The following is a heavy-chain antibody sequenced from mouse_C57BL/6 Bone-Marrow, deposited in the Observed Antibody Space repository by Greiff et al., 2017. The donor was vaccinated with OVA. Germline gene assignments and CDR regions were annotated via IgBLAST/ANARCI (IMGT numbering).Heavy chain of an antibody. CDR3: AREYLTWFAY. D-gene: IGHD5-1*01. J-gene: IGHJ3*01. Sequence: EVKLLESGPVLVKPGASVKMSCKASGYTFTDYYMNWVKQSHGKSLEWIGVINPYNGGTSYNQKFKGKATLTVDKSSSTAYMELNSLTSEDSAVYYCAREYLTWFAYWGQGTLVTVSA. CDR2: INPYNGGT. V-gene: IGHV1-19*01. CDR1: GYTFTDYY.